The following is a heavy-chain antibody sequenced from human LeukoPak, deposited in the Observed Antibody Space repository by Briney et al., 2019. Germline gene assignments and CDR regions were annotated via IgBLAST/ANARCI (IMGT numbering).Heavy chain of an antibody. J-gene: IGHJ3*02. V-gene: IGHV1-69*13. CDR1: GGTFSSYA. D-gene: IGHD1-26*01. CDR2: IIPIFGTA. Sequence: ASVKVSCKASGGTFSSYAISWVRQAPGQGLEWVGGIIPIFGTANYAQKFQGRVTITADESTSTAYMELNSLRSEDTAVYYCARDWWELARIPHAFDIWGQGTMVTVSS. CDR3: ARDWWELARIPHAFDI.